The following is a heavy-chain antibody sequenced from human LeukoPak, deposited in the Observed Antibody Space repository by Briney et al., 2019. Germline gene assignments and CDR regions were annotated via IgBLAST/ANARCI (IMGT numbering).Heavy chain of an antibody. CDR3: AREHYDILTGYYNWFDP. CDR1: GFTFSSYA. CDR2: IYSGGST. D-gene: IGHD3-9*01. Sequence: GGSLRLSCAASGFTFSSYAMSWVRQAPGKGLEWVSVIYSGGSTYYADSVKGRFTISRDNSKNTLYLQMNSLRAEDTAVYYCAREHYDILTGYYNWFDPWGQGTLVTVSS. J-gene: IGHJ5*02. V-gene: IGHV3-53*01.